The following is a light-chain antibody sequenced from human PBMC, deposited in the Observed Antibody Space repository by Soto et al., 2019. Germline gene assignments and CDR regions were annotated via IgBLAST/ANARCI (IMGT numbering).Light chain of an antibody. CDR1: SSDVGSYNY. Sequence: QSVLTQPASVSGSPGQSITISCTGTSSDVGSYNYVSWYQQHPGKAPKLMIYEVSDRPSGTSSRFSGSKSGNTASLTISGLQTEDEADYYCSSTSSSTLFGTGTQLTVL. CDR2: EVS. J-gene: IGLJ1*01. CDR3: SSTSSSTL. V-gene: IGLV2-14*01.